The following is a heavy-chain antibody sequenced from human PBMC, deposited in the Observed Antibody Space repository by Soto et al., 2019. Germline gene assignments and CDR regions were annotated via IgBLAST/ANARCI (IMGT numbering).Heavy chain of an antibody. CDR1: GGTFSSYA. D-gene: IGHD2-15*01. Sequence: QVQLVQSGAEVKKPGSSVKVSCKAPGGTFSSYAISWVRQAPGQGLEWMGGIIPIFGTAKYAQKFQGRVTITAAKSTSTGYMELSSLRSEDTAVYYCARSQGGSSSLDIYYYYYYGMDVWGQGTTVTVSS. CDR2: IIPIFGTA. V-gene: IGHV1-69*06. J-gene: IGHJ6*02. CDR3: ARSQGGSSSLDIYYYYYYGMDV.